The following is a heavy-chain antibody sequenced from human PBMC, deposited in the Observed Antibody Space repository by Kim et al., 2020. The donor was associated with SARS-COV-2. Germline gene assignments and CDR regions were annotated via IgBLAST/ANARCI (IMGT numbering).Heavy chain of an antibody. Sequence: GGSLRLSCAASGFTFSTYAMSWVRQAPGKGLEWVSTISGPGGNTYYADSVKGRFTISRDNDKNTLYMQMNSLRAEGTAINFCATREGDYWGQVTMVTVSS. V-gene: IGHV3-23*01. CDR3: ATREGDY. J-gene: IGHJ4*02. CDR2: ISGPGGNT. CDR1: GFTFSTYA.